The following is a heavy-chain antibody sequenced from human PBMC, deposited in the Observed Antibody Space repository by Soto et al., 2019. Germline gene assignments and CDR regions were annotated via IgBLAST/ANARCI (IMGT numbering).Heavy chain of an antibody. CDR2: IWYDGSNK. D-gene: IGHD4-17*01. Sequence: PGGSLRLSCAASGFTFGSYGMHWVRQAPGKGLEWVAVIWYDGSNKYYADSVKGRFTISRDNSKNTLYLQMNSLRAEDTAVYYCAKGASTTVFAFNDYWGQGTLVTVSS. J-gene: IGHJ4*02. CDR3: AKGASTTVFAFNDY. V-gene: IGHV3-33*06. CDR1: GFTFGSYG.